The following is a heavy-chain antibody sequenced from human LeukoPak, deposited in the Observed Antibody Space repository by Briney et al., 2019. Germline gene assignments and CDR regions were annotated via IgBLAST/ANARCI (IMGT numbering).Heavy chain of an antibody. J-gene: IGHJ4*02. CDR3: ALLEDILTGNHLDY. Sequence: GGSLQISCKGSGSVFTSYWISWVRQMPGKGLEWMGRIDPSDSYTNYSPSFQGHVTISADKSISTAYLQWSSLKASDTAMYYCALLEDILTGNHLDYWGQGTLVTVSS. CDR2: IDPSDSYT. D-gene: IGHD3-9*01. CDR1: GSVFTSYW. V-gene: IGHV5-10-1*01.